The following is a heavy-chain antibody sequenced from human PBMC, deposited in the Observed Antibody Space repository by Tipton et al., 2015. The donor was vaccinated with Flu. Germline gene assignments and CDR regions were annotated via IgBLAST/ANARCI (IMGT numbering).Heavy chain of an antibody. D-gene: IGHD3-9*01. CDR1: GFTFSSYS. Sequence: GSLRLSCAASGFTFSSYSMNWVRQAPGKGLEWVSYISSSSSTIYYADSVKGRFTISRDNAKNSLYLQMNSLRAEDTAVYYCARERYFDGTQHTNWFDPWGQGTLVTVSS. CDR3: ARERYFDGTQHTNWFDP. V-gene: IGHV3-48*04. J-gene: IGHJ5*02. CDR2: ISSSSSTI.